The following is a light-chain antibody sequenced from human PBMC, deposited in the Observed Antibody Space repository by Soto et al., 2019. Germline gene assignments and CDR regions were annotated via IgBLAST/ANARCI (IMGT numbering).Light chain of an antibody. CDR1: SSDVGGYNY. J-gene: IGLJ2*01. CDR2: DVS. V-gene: IGLV2-11*01. CDR3: CSYAGSYPVV. Sequence: QSVLTQPRSVSGSPGQSVTISCTGTSSDVGGYNYVSWYQQHPGKAPKLMIYDVSQRPSGVPDRFSGSKSGNTASLTISGLQAEDETDSYCCSYAGSYPVVFGGGTKLTVL.